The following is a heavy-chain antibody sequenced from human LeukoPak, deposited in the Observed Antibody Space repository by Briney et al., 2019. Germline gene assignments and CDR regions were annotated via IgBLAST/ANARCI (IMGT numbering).Heavy chain of an antibody. Sequence: GGSLRLSCAASGFTFSSYEMNWVRQAPGKGLEWVSYISSSGSTIYYADSVKGRFTISRDNAKNSLYLQMNSLRAEDTAVYYCARATGSLFFDYWGQGTLVTISS. CDR2: ISSSGSTI. CDR1: GFTFSSYE. CDR3: ARATGSLFFDY. J-gene: IGHJ4*02. D-gene: IGHD1-1*01. V-gene: IGHV3-48*03.